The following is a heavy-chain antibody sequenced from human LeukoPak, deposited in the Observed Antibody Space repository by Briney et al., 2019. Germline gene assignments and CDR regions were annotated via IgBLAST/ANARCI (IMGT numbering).Heavy chain of an antibody. CDR3: AREEVGSGSYPNWFDP. D-gene: IGHD3-10*01. CDR1: GYTFTGYY. Sequence: ASVKVSCKASGYTFTGYYMHWVRQAPGQGLEWMGWINPNSGGTNYAQKFQGRVTMTRDTSISTAYMELSRLRSDDTAVYYCAREEVGSGSYPNWFDPWGHGTLVTVSS. V-gene: IGHV1-2*02. CDR2: INPNSGGT. J-gene: IGHJ5*02.